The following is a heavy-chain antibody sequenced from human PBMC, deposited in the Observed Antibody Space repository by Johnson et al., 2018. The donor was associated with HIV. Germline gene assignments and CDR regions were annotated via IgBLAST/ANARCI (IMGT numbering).Heavy chain of an antibody. V-gene: IGHV3-15*01. CDR3: TTNFWSGFYPDAFDI. J-gene: IGHJ3*02. Sequence: VQLVESGGGLIQPGGSLRLSCAASGFTFSNAWMTWVRQAPGKGLEWVGRIKSKSDGGTTDYASPVRGRFTISKDDSETTVYLQMNSLKTEDTAVYYCTTNFWSGFYPDAFDIWGQGTMVTVSS. D-gene: IGHD3-3*01. CDR2: IKSKSDGGTT. CDR1: GFTFSNAW.